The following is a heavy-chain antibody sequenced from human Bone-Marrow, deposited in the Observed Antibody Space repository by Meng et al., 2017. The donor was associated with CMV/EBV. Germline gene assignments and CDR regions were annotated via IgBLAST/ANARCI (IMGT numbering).Heavy chain of an antibody. D-gene: IGHD6-13*01. J-gene: IGHJ6*02. CDR1: EFTFSSYW. Sequence: ESLKFSCAASEFTFSSYWMSWVRQAPGKGLEWVANIKQDGSEKYDVDFVKGRFIISRDNAKNSLYLQMNSLRAEDTAVYYCARDATSSSWPPKYGMDVWGQGTTVTVSS. CDR2: IKQDGSEK. V-gene: IGHV3-7*01. CDR3: ARDATSSSWPPKYGMDV.